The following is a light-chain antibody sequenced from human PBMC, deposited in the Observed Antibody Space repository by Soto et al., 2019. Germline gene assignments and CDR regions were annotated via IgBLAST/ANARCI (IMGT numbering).Light chain of an antibody. Sequence: QPALTQPPSVSGSPGQSVTISCTGTSSDIGSYNRVSWYQQPPGAAPKLMICEVNNRPSGVPERFSGSKSGNTASLTIFGLQAEDEADYYCSSFTTSDTYVFGTGTKVTVL. J-gene: IGLJ1*01. V-gene: IGLV2-18*02. CDR2: EVN. CDR1: SSDIGSYNR. CDR3: SSFTTSDTYV.